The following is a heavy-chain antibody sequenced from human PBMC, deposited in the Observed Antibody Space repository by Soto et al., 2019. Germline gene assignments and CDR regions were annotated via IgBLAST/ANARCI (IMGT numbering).Heavy chain of an antibody. CDR3: AREGGEDTAMVENWFDP. V-gene: IGHV4-31*03. CDR2: IYYSGST. Sequence: QVQLQESGPGLVKPSQTLSLTCTVSGGSISSGGYYWSWIRQHPGKGLEWIGYIYYSGSTYYNPSLKSRVTISVDTSKNQFSLKLSSVTAADTAVYYCAREGGEDTAMVENWFDPWGQGTLVTVSS. J-gene: IGHJ5*02. CDR1: GGSISSGGYY. D-gene: IGHD5-18*01.